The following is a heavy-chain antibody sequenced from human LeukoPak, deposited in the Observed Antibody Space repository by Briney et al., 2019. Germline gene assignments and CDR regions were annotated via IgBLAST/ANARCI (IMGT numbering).Heavy chain of an antibody. CDR2: ISSSGSTI. Sequence: PGGSLRLSCAASGFTFSSYSMNWVRQAPGKGLEWVSYISSSGSTIYYADSVKGRFTISRDNAKNSLYLQMNSLRAEDTAVYYCARYNWNYGYFDYWGQGTLVTVSS. V-gene: IGHV3-48*04. D-gene: IGHD1-7*01. CDR1: GFTFSSYS. J-gene: IGHJ4*02. CDR3: ARYNWNYGYFDY.